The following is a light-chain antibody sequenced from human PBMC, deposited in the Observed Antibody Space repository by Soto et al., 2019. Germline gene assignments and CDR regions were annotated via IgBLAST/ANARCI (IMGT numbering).Light chain of an antibody. CDR2: GAS. Sequence: EIVLTQSPGTLSLSPGDRATLTCRASQSVSSTYLAWYQQRPGQAPGLLLYGASSRATGVPDRFSGSGSGTDFTLSISRLEPEDFAVYSCQQYSSSPWTFGQGTKVDIK. CDR3: QQYSSSPWT. V-gene: IGKV3-20*01. CDR1: QSVSSTY. J-gene: IGKJ1*01.